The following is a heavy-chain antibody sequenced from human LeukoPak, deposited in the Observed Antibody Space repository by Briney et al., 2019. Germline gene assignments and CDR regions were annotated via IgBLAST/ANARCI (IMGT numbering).Heavy chain of an antibody. D-gene: IGHD1-26*01. J-gene: IGHJ6*03. V-gene: IGHV3-53*01. CDR3: ARDRKGRWELPRYYYYYMDV. Sequence: GGSLRLSCAASGFTVSSNYMSWVRQAPGKGLEWVSVIYSSGMTYYADSVKGRFTISRDNSKNTLYLHMNSLRAEDTAVYYCARDRKGRWELPRYYYYYMDVWGKGTTVTVSS. CDR2: IYSSGMT. CDR1: GFTVSSNY.